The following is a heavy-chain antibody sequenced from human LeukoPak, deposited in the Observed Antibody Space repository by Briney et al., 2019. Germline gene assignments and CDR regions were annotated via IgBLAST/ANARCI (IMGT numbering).Heavy chain of an antibody. J-gene: IGHJ4*02. CDR3: AKCGNSGCHLIDY. D-gene: IGHD5-12*01. CDR1: GFTFTTNA. V-gene: IGHV3-23*01. Sequence: QPGGSLRLSCAASGFTFTTNAMSWVSQAPGKGLEWVSAISGRTGGTYYADSVKGRFTISRDNSKSTLYLQMDSLRAEDTAVYYCAKCGNSGCHLIDYWGQGTLVTVSS. CDR2: ISGRTGGT.